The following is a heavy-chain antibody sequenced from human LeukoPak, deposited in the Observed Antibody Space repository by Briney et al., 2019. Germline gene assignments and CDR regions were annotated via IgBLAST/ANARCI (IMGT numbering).Heavy chain of an antibody. CDR3: VREGYYESGSSPAFYFDY. J-gene: IGHJ4*02. CDR2: ISYAVNIK. D-gene: IGHD3-10*01. CDR1: GFDFHNYV. Sequence: GGSLRLSCAASGFDFHNYVIHWVRQAPGKGLEWVAVISYAVNIKYYADSVKGRFTISRDSSSKTVFLQMNSLRTEDTAVYYCVREGYYESGSSPAFYFDYWGQGTLVTVSS. V-gene: IGHV3-30-3*01.